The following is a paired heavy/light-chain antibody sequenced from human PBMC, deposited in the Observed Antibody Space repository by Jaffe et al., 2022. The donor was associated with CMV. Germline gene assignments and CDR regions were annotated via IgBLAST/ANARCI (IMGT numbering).Light chain of an antibody. Sequence: QTVVIQEPSLTVSPGGTVTLTCASSTGAVTSGSFPNWFQQKPGQAPRALIYSTSNKHSWTPARFSGSLLGGKAALTLSGVQPEDEAEYYCLLYSGGGQRVFGTGTKVTVL. CDR1: TGAVTSGSF. CDR2: STS. V-gene: IGLV7-43*01. J-gene: IGLJ1*01. CDR3: LLYSGGGQRV.
Heavy chain of an antibody. J-gene: IGHJ6*02. CDR2: ISGSGGST. V-gene: IGHV3-23*01. D-gene: IGHD3-16*01. CDR1: GFTFSNYG. Sequence: EVQLLESGGGLVQPGGSLRLSCAASGFTFSNYGMSWVRQVPGKGLEWVSAISGSGGSTYYADSVKGRFTVSRDNSKNTQYLQMNSLRAEDTALYYCAKEVGGGSKIYYYYGVDVWGQGTTVTVSS. CDR3: AKEVGGGSKIYYYYGVDV.